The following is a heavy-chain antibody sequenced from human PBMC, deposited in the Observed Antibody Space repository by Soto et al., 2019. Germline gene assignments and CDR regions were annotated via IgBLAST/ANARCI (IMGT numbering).Heavy chain of an antibody. J-gene: IGHJ3*01. D-gene: IGHD2-15*01. Sequence: QVQLQESGPRLVKASDTLSLTCAVSGYSISSSNWWGWIRQPPGKGLEWIGYIHYSGTTYDNPSLNSRVTMSVDTSKNKFTLKLSSVTAVDTALYYCARGGGNGDAFDVWGQGTLVTVSS. CDR3: ARGGGNGDAFDV. CDR2: IHYSGTT. V-gene: IGHV4-28*03. CDR1: GYSISSSNW.